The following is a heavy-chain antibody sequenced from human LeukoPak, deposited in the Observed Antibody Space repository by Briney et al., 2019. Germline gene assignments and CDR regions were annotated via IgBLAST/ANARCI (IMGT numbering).Heavy chain of an antibody. CDR3: AKDTRVLRFLEWLSFDY. D-gene: IGHD3-3*01. CDR1: GFTFSSYA. V-gene: IGHV3-23*01. J-gene: IGHJ4*02. CDR2: ISGSGGST. Sequence: GGSLRLSCAASGFTFSSYAMSWVRQAPGKGLEWVSAISGSGGSTYYADSVKGRFTISRDNSKNTLYLQMNSLRAEDTAVYYCAKDTRVLRFLEWLSFDYWGQGTLVTVSS.